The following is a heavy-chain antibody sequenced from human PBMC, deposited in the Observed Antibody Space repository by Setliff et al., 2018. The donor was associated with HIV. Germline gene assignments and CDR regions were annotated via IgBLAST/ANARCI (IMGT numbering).Heavy chain of an antibody. CDR2: ISDSGTT. V-gene: IGHV4-59*08. Sequence: PSETLSLTCTVSGGSISPYYWSWIRQPPGKGLEWIAWISDSGTTNYNPSLKSRVTLSVDTSKNQFSLKLSSVTAADTAVYYCATRAIVVIPDYWGQGTLVTVSS. CDR1: GGSISPYY. D-gene: IGHD3-22*01. J-gene: IGHJ4*02. CDR3: ATRAIVVIPDY.